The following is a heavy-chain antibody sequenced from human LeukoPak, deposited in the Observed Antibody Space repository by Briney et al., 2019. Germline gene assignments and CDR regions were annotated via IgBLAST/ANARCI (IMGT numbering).Heavy chain of an antibody. CDR3: ASVTVTTWAPDGHMDV. V-gene: IGHV1-69*05. J-gene: IGHJ6*03. CDR2: IIPIFGTT. D-gene: IGHD4-11*01. CDR1: AGTFSSYA. Sequence: ASVKVSCKASAGTFSSYAISWVRQAPGQGLEWMGGIIPIFGTTNYAQKFQGRVTITTDESTSTAYMELSSLRSEDTAVYYCASVTVTTWAPDGHMDVWGKGTTVTVSS.